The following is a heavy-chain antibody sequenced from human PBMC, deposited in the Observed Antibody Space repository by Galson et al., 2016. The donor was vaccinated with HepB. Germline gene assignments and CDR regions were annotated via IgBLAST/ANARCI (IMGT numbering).Heavy chain of an antibody. V-gene: IGHV4/OR15-8*02. Sequence: SETLSLTCVVSGGSISSNDWWSWVRQPPEKGLEWIGEIHHRGNTNYSPTLKSRVTISVDTPKKEVSLKLSSVTAADTAVYYCARHGFYCQDYWGQGILVTVSS. CDR1: GGSISSNDW. CDR3: ARHGFYCQDY. J-gene: IGHJ4*02. D-gene: IGHD1-26*01. CDR2: IHHRGNT.